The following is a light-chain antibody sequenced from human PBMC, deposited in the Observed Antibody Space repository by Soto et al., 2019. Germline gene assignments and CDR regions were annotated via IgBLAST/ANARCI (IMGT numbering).Light chain of an antibody. CDR3: SSYTSSSTLLDV. Sequence: QSVLTQPASVSVSPGQSITISCTGTSSDVGGYNYVSWYQQHPGKAPKLMIYDVSNRPSGVSNRFPGSKSGNTASLTISGLQAEDEADYYCSSYTSSSTLLDVFGTGTKVTVL. J-gene: IGLJ1*01. V-gene: IGLV2-14*01. CDR2: DVS. CDR1: SSDVGGYNY.